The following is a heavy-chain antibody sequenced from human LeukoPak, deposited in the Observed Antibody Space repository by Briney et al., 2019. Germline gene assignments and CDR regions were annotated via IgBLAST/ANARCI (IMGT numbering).Heavy chain of an antibody. CDR3: AKVQWLVPRFDY. Sequence: GSLRLSCAASGFTFSNYAMSWVRQAPGKGLEWVSTISGVGGNTYYADSVKGRFTISRDNSKNTLYLQMNSLTVEDTAVYYCAKVQWLVPRFDYWGQGTLVTVSS. D-gene: IGHD6-19*01. V-gene: IGHV3-23*01. CDR2: ISGVGGNT. J-gene: IGHJ4*02. CDR1: GFTFSNYA.